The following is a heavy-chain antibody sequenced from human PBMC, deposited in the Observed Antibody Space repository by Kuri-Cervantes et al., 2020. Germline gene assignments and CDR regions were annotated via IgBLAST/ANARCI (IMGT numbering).Heavy chain of an antibody. D-gene: IGHD4-11*01. J-gene: IGHJ6*03. Sequence: SVKVSCKASGGTFSSYAISWVRQAPGQGLEWMGGIIPIFGTANYAQKFQGRVTITADKSTSTAYMELSSLRAEDTAVYYCATAVFTGYYYMDVWGKGTTVTVSS. CDR1: GGTFSSYA. CDR2: IIPIFGTA. V-gene: IGHV1-69*06. CDR3: ATAVFTGYYYMDV.